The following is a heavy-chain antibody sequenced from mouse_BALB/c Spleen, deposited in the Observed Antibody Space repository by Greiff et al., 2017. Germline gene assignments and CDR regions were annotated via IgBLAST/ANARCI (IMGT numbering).Heavy chain of an antibody. CDR2: IYPGSGST. J-gene: IGHJ2*01. CDR3: TRSYYYGSSYGY. CDR1: GYTFTSYW. V-gene: IGHV1-55*01. D-gene: IGHD1-1*01. Sequence: QVQLQQSGAELVKPGASVKMSCKASGYTFTSYWMHWVKQRPGQGLEWIGNIYPGSGSTNYDEKFKSKATLTVDTSSSTAYMQLSSLTSEDSAVYYCTRSYYYGSSYGYWGQGTTLTVSS.